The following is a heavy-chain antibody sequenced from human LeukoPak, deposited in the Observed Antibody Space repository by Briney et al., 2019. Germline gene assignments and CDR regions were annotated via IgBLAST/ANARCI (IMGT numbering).Heavy chain of an antibody. Sequence: GGSLRLSCAASGFTFSSYAMSWVRQAPGKGLEWVGRIRSETDGGTTDYAAPVKGRFTISRDDSKNTLYLQMNSLKTEDTAVYYCTTDWWIFWGQGTLVTVSS. CDR1: GFTFSSYA. V-gene: IGHV3-15*01. J-gene: IGHJ4*02. D-gene: IGHD2-15*01. CDR2: IRSETDGGTT. CDR3: TTDWWIF.